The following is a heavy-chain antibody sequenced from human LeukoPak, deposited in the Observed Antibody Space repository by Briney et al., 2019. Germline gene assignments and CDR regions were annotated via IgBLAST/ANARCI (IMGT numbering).Heavy chain of an antibody. J-gene: IGHJ4*02. V-gene: IGHV4-59*01. CDR3: ARGVGLLGSNLDY. CDR1: VGSISSYY. Sequence: PSETLSLTWTVSVGSISSYYWSWIRQPPGKGLEWIGCIYYSGSTDYNPSIKSRVTISVDTSKKQFSLKLSSVTAADTAVYYCARGVGLLGSNLDYWGQGTLVTVST. CDR2: IYYSGST.